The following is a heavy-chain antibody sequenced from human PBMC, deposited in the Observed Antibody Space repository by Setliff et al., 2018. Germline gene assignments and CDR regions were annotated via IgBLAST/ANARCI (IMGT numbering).Heavy chain of an antibody. CDR3: VRVGREYGDSGGHDAFRN. J-gene: IGHJ1*01. CDR1: GFSLSTSGVG. CDR2: IYWNDDK. Sequence: TLVNPTQTLTLTCTFSGFSLSTSGVGVGWIRQPPGKALEWLALIYWNDDKRYSPSLKSRLTITKDTSKNQVVLTMTNMDPVDTARYYCVRVGREYGDSGGHDAFRNWGQGKMVTVSS. V-gene: IGHV2-5*01. D-gene: IGHD4-17*01.